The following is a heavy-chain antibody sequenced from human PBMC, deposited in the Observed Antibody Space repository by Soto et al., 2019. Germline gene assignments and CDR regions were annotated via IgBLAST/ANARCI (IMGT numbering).Heavy chain of an antibody. CDR3: ARGAEQLVRGWFDP. V-gene: IGHV4-31*03. CDR2: IYYSGST. CDR1: GGSISSGGYY. Sequence: SETLSLTCTVSGGSISSGGYYWSWIRQHPGKGLEWIGYIYYSGSTYYNPSLKSRVTISVDTSKNQFSLKLSSVTAADTAVYYCARGAEQLVRGWFDPWGQGTLVTVSS. J-gene: IGHJ5*02. D-gene: IGHD6-6*01.